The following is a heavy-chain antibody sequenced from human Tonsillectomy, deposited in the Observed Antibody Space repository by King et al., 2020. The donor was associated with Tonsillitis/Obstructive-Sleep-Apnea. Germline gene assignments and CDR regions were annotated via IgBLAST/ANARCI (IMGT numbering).Heavy chain of an antibody. CDR3: ARGDIVIVPSAIGD. CDR1: GFTFSSFS. D-gene: IGHD2-2*02. V-gene: IGHV3-21*01. CDR2: ISSSSSYI. J-gene: IGHJ4*02. Sequence: QLVQSGGGLVKPGGSLRLSCAASGFTFSSFSMNWFRQAPGKGLEWLSSISSSSSYIYYADSVKGRFTISRDKPKHSLYLQMNSLRAEDTAVYYCARGDIVIVPSAIGDWGQGTLVTVSS.